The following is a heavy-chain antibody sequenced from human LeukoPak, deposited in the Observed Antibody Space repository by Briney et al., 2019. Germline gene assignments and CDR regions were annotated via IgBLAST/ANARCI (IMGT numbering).Heavy chain of an antibody. CDR2: MNADGRTI. V-gene: IGHV3-74*01. J-gene: IGHJ2*01. CDR3: ARAGNYYFDL. D-gene: IGHD1-7*01. CDR1: GFTFSSSR. Sequence: PGGSPRLSCAASGFTFSSSRMHWVRQGPGKGLVWVARMNADGRTINYADSVKGRFTISRDNAKNTLYLQMNSLRTEDAAVYYCARAGNYYFDLWGRGTQVTVSS.